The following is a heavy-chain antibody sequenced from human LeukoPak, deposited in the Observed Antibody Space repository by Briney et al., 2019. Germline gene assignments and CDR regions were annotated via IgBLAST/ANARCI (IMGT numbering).Heavy chain of an antibody. CDR1: GFTFSDYS. CDR2: IKQDGAEK. V-gene: IGHV3-7*01. J-gene: IGHJ4*02. D-gene: IGHD2-2*01. CDR3: ASPYCSSTSCSTLHDF. Sequence: PGGSLRLSCVVSGFTFSDYSMNWVRQAPGKGLEWVANIKQDGAEKYYVDSVKGRFTISRDNAKSSLYLQMNSLRAEDTAVYYSASPYCSSTSCSTLHDFWGQGTPVTVSS.